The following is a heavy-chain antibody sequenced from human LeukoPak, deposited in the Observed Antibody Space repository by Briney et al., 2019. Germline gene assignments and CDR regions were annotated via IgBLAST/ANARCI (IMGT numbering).Heavy chain of an antibody. Sequence: SETLSLTRTVSGGSISSYYWSWIRQPPGKGLEWIGSIYYSGGTYYNPSLKSRVTISVDTSNNQFSLKLSSVTAADTAVYYCARATYGDYNYYYYYMDVWGKGTTVTISS. CDR3: ARATYGDYNYYYYYMDV. D-gene: IGHD4-17*01. V-gene: IGHV4-59*04. CDR2: IYYSGGT. CDR1: GGSISSYY. J-gene: IGHJ6*03.